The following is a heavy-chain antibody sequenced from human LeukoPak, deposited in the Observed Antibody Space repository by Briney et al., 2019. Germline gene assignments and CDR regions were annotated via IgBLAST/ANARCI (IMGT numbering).Heavy chain of an antibody. Sequence: SETLSLTCTVSGGSISSSSYYWGWIRQPPGKGLEWIGSIYYSGSTYYNPSLKSRVTISVDTSKNQLSLKLSSVTAADTAVYYCARYYYGSGTNLFDYWGQGTLVTVSS. CDR2: IYYSGST. CDR1: GGSISSSSYY. CDR3: ARYYYGSGTNLFDY. J-gene: IGHJ4*02. D-gene: IGHD3-10*01. V-gene: IGHV4-39*01.